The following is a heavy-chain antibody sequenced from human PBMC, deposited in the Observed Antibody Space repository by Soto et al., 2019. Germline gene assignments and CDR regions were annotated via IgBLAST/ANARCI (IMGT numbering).Heavy chain of an antibody. CDR1: GFTFSSYS. J-gene: IGHJ4*02. CDR3: ARDGIDCSSTSCYFDY. Sequence: GGSLRLSCAASGFTFSSYSMNWVRQAPGKGLEWVSSISSSSSYIYYADSVKGRFTISRDNAKNSLYLQMNSLRAEDTAVYYCARDGIDCSSTSCYFDYWGQGTLVTVSS. V-gene: IGHV3-21*01. D-gene: IGHD2-2*01. CDR2: ISSSSSYI.